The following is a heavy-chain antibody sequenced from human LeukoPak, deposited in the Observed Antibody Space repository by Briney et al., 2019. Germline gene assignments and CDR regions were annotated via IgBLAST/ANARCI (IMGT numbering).Heavy chain of an antibody. CDR3: ARGWLSRDGFDY. D-gene: IGHD5-24*01. Sequence: GGSLRLSCAASGFNLNSYGMYWVRQSPGKGLEGVAVTSHDGSNKYYADSVKGRLTISRDTSKNTLYLQMNSLRADDTAVYYCARGWLSRDGFDYWGQGTLVTVSS. CDR2: TSHDGSNK. J-gene: IGHJ4*02. V-gene: IGHV3-30*03. CDR1: GFNLNSYG.